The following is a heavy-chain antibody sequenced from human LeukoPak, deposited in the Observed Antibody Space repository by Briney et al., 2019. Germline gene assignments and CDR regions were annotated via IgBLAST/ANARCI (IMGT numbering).Heavy chain of an antibody. CDR2: IYHSGST. CDR3: ARDCSGGVHWFDP. D-gene: IGHD2-15*01. J-gene: IGHJ5*02. Sequence: SGTLSLTCAVSGGSISSSNWWSWVRQPPGKGLEWIGEIYHSGSTNYNPSLKSRVTISVDTSKNQFSLKLSSVTAADTAVYYCARDCSGGVHWFDPWGQGTLVTVSS. CDR1: GGSISSSNW. V-gene: IGHV4-4*02.